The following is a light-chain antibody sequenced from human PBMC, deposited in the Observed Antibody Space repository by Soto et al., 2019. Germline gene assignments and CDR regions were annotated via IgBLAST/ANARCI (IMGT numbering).Light chain of an antibody. CDR2: KAS. Sequence: IQMTQSPCTLSASVGDRGTITCRASQSISSWLAWYQQKPGKAPKLLIYKASSLESGVPSRFSGSGSGTEFTLTISSLQPDDFATYYCQQYNSYSRTFGQGTKVDIK. J-gene: IGKJ1*01. V-gene: IGKV1-5*03. CDR1: QSISSW. CDR3: QQYNSYSRT.